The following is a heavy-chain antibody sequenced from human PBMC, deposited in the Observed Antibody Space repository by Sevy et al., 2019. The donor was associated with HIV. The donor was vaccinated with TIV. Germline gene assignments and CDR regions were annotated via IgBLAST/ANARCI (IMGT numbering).Heavy chain of an antibody. D-gene: IGHD2-8*01. V-gene: IGHV3-23*01. Sequence: GGSLRLSCAASGFTFSSYAMSWVRQAPGKGLEWVSAITGSGSNTYYADSVKGRFTISRDNSKNMLYLQMNTLRAEDTAVYYCAKGGYCSNGACYMDFDYWGQGTLVTVSS. J-gene: IGHJ4*02. CDR1: GFTFSSYA. CDR3: AKGGYCSNGACYMDFDY. CDR2: ITGSGSNT.